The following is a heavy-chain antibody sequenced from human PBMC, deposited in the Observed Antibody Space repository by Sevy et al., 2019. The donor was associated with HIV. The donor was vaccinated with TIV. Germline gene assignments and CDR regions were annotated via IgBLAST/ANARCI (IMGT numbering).Heavy chain of an antibody. J-gene: IGHJ4*02. CDR1: GYTFTSYG. V-gene: IGHV1-18*01. D-gene: IGHD3-22*01. CDR2: ISAYNGNT. Sequence: ASVKVSCKASGYTFTSYGSSWVRQAPGQGLEWMGWISAYNGNTNYAQKLQGRVTMTTDTSTSTAYMELRSLRSDDTAVYYCARVGSYYYDSSGYSFDYWGQGTLVTVSS. CDR3: ARVGSYYYDSSGYSFDY.